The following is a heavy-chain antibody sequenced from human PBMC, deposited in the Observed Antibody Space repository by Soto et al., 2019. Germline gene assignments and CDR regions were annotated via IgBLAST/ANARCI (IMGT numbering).Heavy chain of an antibody. CDR3: ARERRLVVVAATQYNWFDP. CDR2: IYYSGST. Sequence: LSLTCTVSGGSISSSSYYWGWIRQPPGKGLEWIGSIYYSGSTYYNPSLKSRVTISVDTSKNQFSLKLSSVTAADTAVYYCARERRLVVVAATQYNWFDPWGQGTLVTVSS. D-gene: IGHD2-15*01. V-gene: IGHV4-39*02. J-gene: IGHJ5*02. CDR1: GGSISSSSYY.